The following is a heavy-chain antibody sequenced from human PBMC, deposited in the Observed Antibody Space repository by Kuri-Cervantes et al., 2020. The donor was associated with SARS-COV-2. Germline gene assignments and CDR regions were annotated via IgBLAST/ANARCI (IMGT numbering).Heavy chain of an antibody. D-gene: IGHD3-3*01. V-gene: IGHV3-30*03. CDR1: GFNFIRYA. Sequence: GESLKISCAASGFNFIRYAIHRVRQAPGKGLEWVAVISSDGKTMYYADSVKGRVTISRDNSENTVHLQMSSLRPEDTALYFCARDPDYRVVYYYHGMDVWGQGTTVTVSS. CDR2: ISSDGKTM. CDR3: ARDPDYRVVYYYHGMDV. J-gene: IGHJ6*02.